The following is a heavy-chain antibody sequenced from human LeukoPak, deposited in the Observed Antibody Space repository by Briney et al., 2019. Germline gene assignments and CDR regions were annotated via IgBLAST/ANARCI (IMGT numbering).Heavy chain of an antibody. V-gene: IGHV1-2*02. J-gene: IGHJ5*02. D-gene: IGHD3-9*01. Sequence: RASVKVSCKASGYTFTGYYMHWVRQAPGQGLEWMGWINPNSGGTNYAQKFQGRVTMTRDTSISTAYMELSRLRSDDTAVYYCARDFPADYYDILTGYALGEGWFDPWGQGTLVTVSS. CDR3: ARDFPADYYDILTGYALGEGWFDP. CDR1: GYTFTGYY. CDR2: INPNSGGT.